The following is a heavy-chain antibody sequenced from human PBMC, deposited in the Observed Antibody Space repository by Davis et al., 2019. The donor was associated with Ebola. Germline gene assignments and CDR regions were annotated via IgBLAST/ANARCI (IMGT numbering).Heavy chain of an antibody. V-gene: IGHV1-69*04. CDR2: IIPILGIA. CDR3: ARDSYCSSTSCYGVPLVDYYYYSMDV. J-gene: IGHJ6*02. Sequence: SVKVSCKASGGTFSSYAISWVRQAPGQGLEWMGRIIPILGIANYAQKFQGRVTITADKSTSTAYMELSSLRSEDTAVYYCARDSYCSSTSCYGVPLVDYYYYSMDVWGQGTTVTVSS. D-gene: IGHD2-2*01. CDR1: GGTFSSYA.